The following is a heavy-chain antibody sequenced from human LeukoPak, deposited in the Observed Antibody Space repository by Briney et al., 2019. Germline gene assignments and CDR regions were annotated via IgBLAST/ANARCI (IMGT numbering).Heavy chain of an antibody. J-gene: IGHJ4*02. V-gene: IGHV3-23*01. CDR3: AKAWLDPFDY. CDR2: ISGSGGST. D-gene: IGHD6-19*01. CDR1: GFTFSNAW. Sequence: GGSLRLSCAASGFTFSNAWMNWVRQAPGKGLEWVSAISGSGGSTYYADSVKGRFTISRDNSKNTLYLQMNSLRAEDTAVYYCAKAWLDPFDYWGQGTLVTVSS.